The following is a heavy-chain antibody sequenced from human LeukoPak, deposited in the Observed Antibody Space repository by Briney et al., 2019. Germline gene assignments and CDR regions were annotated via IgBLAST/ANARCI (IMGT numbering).Heavy chain of an antibody. Sequence: GGSLRLSCAASGFTFSSYGMHWVRQAPGKGLEWVAVISYDGSNKYYADSVKGRFTISRDNSKNTLYLQMNSLRAEDTAVYYCAKDRSRWLQKYYFDYWGQGTLVTVSS. CDR3: AKDRSRWLQKYYFDY. D-gene: IGHD5-24*01. CDR1: GFTFSSYG. CDR2: ISYDGSNK. J-gene: IGHJ4*02. V-gene: IGHV3-30*18.